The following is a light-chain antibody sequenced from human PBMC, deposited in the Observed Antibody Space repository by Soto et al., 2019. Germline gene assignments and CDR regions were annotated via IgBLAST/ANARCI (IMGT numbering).Light chain of an antibody. V-gene: IGLV2-8*01. J-gene: IGLJ1*01. CDR1: SSDVGAYNY. CDR2: EVS. Sequence: QFALTQPPSASGSPGQSVTISCTGTSSDVGAYNYVSWYQQLPGKAPKLIIYEVSKRPSGVPDRFSGSKSGNTASLTVSGLQAEDEADYYCTSYAGNDSFFYVFGTGTKVT. CDR3: TSYAGNDSFFYV.